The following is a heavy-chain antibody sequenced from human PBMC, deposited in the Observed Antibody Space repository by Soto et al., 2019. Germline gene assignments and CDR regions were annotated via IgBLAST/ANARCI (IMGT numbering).Heavy chain of an antibody. J-gene: IGHJ5*02. V-gene: IGHV4-30-4*01. D-gene: IGHD2-21*02. CDR2: VYYTGST. CDR3: VRTAREGAVAPHWFDR. CDR1: GASIKSTDYY. Sequence: SETLSLTCTVSGASIKSTDYYWSWIRQAPGKGLEWIGYVYYTGSTYYTPSLMSRLTISVDTSKNQFSLKLTSVTAAETAVYYCVRTAREGAVAPHWFDRWGQRTQVTVSS.